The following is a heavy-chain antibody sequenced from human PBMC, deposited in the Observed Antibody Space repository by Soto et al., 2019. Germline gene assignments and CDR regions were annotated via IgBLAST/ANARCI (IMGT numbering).Heavy chain of an antibody. CDR3: AGLGFDDAFDL. CDR1: GGSISSSSYY. Sequence: QLQLQESGPGLVKPSETLSLTCTVSGGSISSSSYYWGWIRQPPGKVLEWIGSIYYSGSSYYNPSLKSRVTISVDTSKNQFSLKLSSVTAADTAVYYCAGLGFDDAFDLWGQGTMFTVSS. J-gene: IGHJ3*01. CDR2: IYYSGSS. D-gene: IGHD3-10*01. V-gene: IGHV4-39*01.